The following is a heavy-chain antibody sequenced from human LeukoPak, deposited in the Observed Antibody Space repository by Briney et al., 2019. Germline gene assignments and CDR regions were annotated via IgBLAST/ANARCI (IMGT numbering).Heavy chain of an antibody. CDR3: IREGFCGGDCPTYFDF. V-gene: IGHV3-13*04. CDR1: GFTFSSYD. J-gene: IGHJ2*01. CDR2: IDTAGGT. Sequence: GGSLRLSCAASGFTFSSYDMHWVRQTTGKGLEWVSAIDTAGGTYYPGSVEGRFTISRENAKNSFHLQMNSLTDADTAVYYCIREGFCGGDCPTYFDFWGRGTLVTVSS. D-gene: IGHD2-21*02.